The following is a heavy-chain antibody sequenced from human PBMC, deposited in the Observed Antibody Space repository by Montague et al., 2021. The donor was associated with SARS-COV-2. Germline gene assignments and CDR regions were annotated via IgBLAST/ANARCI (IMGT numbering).Heavy chain of an antibody. V-gene: IGHV4-34*01. Sequence: SETLSLTCAVHGGSFSGYYWSWIRQPPGEGLEWIVEINHSGSTNYNPSLKSRVSISVDSSKNQFSLKLSSVTAADTAVDYCARGAPTITMIVVVFTGAGWYFDLWGRGTLVTVSS. J-gene: IGHJ2*01. CDR3: ARGAPTITMIVVVFTGAGWYFDL. CDR2: INHSGST. D-gene: IGHD3-22*01. CDR1: GGSFSGYY.